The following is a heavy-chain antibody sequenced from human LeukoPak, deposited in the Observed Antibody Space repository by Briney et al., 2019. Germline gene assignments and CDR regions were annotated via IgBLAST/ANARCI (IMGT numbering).Heavy chain of an antibody. D-gene: IGHD6-19*01. Sequence: GGSLRLSCAASGFTFSSYGMHWVGQAPGRGLEWVAVISYDGSNKYYADSVKGRFTISRDNSKNTLYLQMNSLRAEDTAVYYCAKVPASYSSGWYGGAFDIWGQGTMVTVSS. CDR1: GFTFSSYG. J-gene: IGHJ3*02. CDR3: AKVPASYSSGWYGGAFDI. V-gene: IGHV3-30*18. CDR2: ISYDGSNK.